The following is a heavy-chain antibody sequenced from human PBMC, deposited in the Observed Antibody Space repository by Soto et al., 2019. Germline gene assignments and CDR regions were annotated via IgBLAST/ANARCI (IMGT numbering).Heavy chain of an antibody. CDR2: ISYTGDST. CDR3: ASQWEVRESGLDY. V-gene: IGHV3-23*01. Sequence: PGRSLRLSCAASGFTLSSYAMIWVRQAPGKGLEWVSVISYTGDSTSYADSVKGRFTISRDSSKNTRYLQMSSLRAEDTDVYYCASQWEVRESGLDYWGQGTMVTVSS. D-gene: IGHD1-26*01. J-gene: IGHJ4*02. CDR1: GFTLSSYA.